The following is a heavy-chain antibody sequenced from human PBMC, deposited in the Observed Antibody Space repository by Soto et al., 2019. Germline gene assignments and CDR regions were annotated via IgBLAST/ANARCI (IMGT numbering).Heavy chain of an antibody. Sequence: SETLSLTCAVYGGSFSGYYWSWIRQPPGKGLEWIGEINHSGSTNYNPSLKSRVTISVDTSKNQFSLKLSSVTAADTAVYYCAREIGSTSCYGGCYGMDVWGQGTTVTVSS. J-gene: IGHJ6*02. CDR2: INHSGST. V-gene: IGHV4-34*01. CDR1: GGSFSGYY. D-gene: IGHD2-2*01. CDR3: AREIGSTSCYGGCYGMDV.